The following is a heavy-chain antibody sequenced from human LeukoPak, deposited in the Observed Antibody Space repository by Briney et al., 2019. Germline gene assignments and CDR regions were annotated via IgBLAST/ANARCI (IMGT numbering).Heavy chain of an antibody. D-gene: IGHD4-17*01. Sequence: LGGSLKLSCAATGFPFDDYAIHWIRQAPGKGLECVSGILSNSGGITYADSVRGRFTISRDNAKNSLYLQMNSLRAEDTAVYYCARDQKASYGDYLFGLWGQGTLVTVSS. CDR3: ARDQKASYGDYLFGL. J-gene: IGHJ4*02. CDR1: GFPFDDYA. CDR2: ILSNSGGI. V-gene: IGHV3-9*01.